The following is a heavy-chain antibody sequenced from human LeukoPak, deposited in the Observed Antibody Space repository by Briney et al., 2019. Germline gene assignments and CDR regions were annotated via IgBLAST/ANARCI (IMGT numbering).Heavy chain of an antibody. V-gene: IGHV1-18*01. D-gene: IGHD6-19*01. CDR2: ISAYNGNT. Sequence: GASVKVSCKVSGYTLTELSMHWVRQAPGQGLEWMGWISAYNGNTNYAQKLQGRVTMTTDTSTSTAYMELRSLRSDDTAVYYCARDGRIAVAGDFRYWGQGTLVTVSS. CDR1: GYTLTELS. CDR3: ARDGRIAVAGDFRY. J-gene: IGHJ4*02.